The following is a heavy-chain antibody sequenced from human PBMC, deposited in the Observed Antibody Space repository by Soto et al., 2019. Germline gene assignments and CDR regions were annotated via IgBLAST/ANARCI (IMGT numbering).Heavy chain of an antibody. CDR1: GGSFSGYY. J-gene: IGHJ4*02. CDR2: INHSGST. V-gene: IGHV4-34*01. CDR3: ARVRVLRFLHYYDSSTAYYFDY. Sequence: PSETLSLTCAVYGGSFSGYYWSWIRQPPGKGLEWIGEINHSGSTNYNPSLKSRVTISVDTSKNQFSLKLSSVTAADTAVYYCARVRVLRFLHYYDSSTAYYFDYWGQGTLVNVSS. D-gene: IGHD3-22*01.